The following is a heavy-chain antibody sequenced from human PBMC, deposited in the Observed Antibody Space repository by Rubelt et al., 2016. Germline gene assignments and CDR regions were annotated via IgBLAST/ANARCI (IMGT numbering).Heavy chain of an antibody. CDR2: IYYCGCT. Sequence: QLQLQESGPGLVKPSETLSLTCTVSGGSISSSSYYWGLIRQPPGTGPEWIGSIYYCGCTYYNPSLKGRITILVDTSKNTFARKRSSVTAADTAVYYGARGGTGTTKGGDWGQGTLVTVSS. J-gene: IGHJ4*02. CDR3: ARGGTGTTKGGD. V-gene: IGHV4-39*07. CDR1: GGSISSSSYY. D-gene: IGHD1-7*01.